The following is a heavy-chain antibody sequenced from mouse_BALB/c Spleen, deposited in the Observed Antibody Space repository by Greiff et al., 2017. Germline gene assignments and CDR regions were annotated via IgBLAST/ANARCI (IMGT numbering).Heavy chain of an antibody. Sequence: EVQLVESGGGLVQPGGSRKLSCAASGFTFSSFGMHWVRQAPEKGLEWVAYISSGSSTIYYADTVKGRFTISRDNPKNTLFLQMTSLRSEDTAMYYCARDYYGSLYAMDYWGQGTSVTVSS. D-gene: IGHD1-2*01. CDR3: ARDYYGSLYAMDY. CDR2: ISSGSSTI. CDR1: GFTFSSFG. V-gene: IGHV5-17*02. J-gene: IGHJ4*01.